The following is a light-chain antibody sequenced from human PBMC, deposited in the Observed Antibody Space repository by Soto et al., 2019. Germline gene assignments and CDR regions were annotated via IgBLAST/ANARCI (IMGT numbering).Light chain of an antibody. Sequence: VLTRSPGTMSLSPGERGTLSCRASQTINSAHLAWYQQKPGQAPRLLIFRASSRATGIPDRFSGSGSGTDFTLTISRLEPEDFAVYYCQHYDGTPLTFGGGTKVEIK. CDR2: RAS. CDR1: QTINSAH. V-gene: IGKV3-20*01. CDR3: QHYDGTPLT. J-gene: IGKJ4*01.